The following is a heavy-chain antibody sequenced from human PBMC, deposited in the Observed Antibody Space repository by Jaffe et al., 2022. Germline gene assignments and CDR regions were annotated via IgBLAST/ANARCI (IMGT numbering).Heavy chain of an antibody. V-gene: IGHV3-23*01. CDR2: ISGSGGST. Sequence: EVQLLESGGGLVQPGGSLRLSCAASGFTFSSYAMSWVRQAPGKGLEWVSAISGSGGSTYYADSVKGRFTISRDNSKNTLYLQMNSLRAEDTAVYYCAKDDSSWFRELLGVFDYWGQGTLVTVSS. D-gene: IGHD3-10*01. J-gene: IGHJ4*02. CDR3: AKDDSSWFRELLGVFDY. CDR1: GFTFSSYA.